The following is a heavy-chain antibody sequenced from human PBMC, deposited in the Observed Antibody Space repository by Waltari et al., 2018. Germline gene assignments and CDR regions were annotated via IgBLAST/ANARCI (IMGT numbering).Heavy chain of an antibody. V-gene: IGHV1-69*15. Sequence: QVQLVQSGAEVKKPGSSVTVSCTASGGTFSSYAISWVRQAPGQGLEWMGRIIPIFGTANYAQKFQGRVTITADESTSTAYMELSSLRSEDTAVYYCAKWRQWRTSGAFDIWGQGTMVTVSS. J-gene: IGHJ3*02. CDR2: IIPIFGTA. D-gene: IGHD6-19*01. CDR3: AKWRQWRTSGAFDI. CDR1: GGTFSSYA.